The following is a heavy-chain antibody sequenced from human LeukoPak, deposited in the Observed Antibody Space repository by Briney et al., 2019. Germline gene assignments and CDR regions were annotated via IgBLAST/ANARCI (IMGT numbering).Heavy chain of an antibody. J-gene: IGHJ3*02. CDR2: IYYSGNT. V-gene: IGHV4-39*01. Sequence: SETLSLTCTVSGGSITSSSYYWGWVRQPPGKGLEWIGNIYYSGNTHYNPSLKSRVTISADTSKKQISLKLSSVTAADTAIYYCARLRSDAFDIWGQGTMVTVSS. CDR3: ARLRSDAFDI. CDR1: GGSITSSSYY.